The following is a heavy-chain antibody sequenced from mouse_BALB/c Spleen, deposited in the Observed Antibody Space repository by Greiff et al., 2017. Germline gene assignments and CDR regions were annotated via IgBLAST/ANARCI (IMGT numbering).Heavy chain of an antibody. CDR1: GYTFTSYW. CDR2: IAPGSGST. J-gene: IGHJ1*01. Sequence: DLVKPGASVKLSCKASGYTFTSYWINWIKQRPGQGLEWIGRIAPGSGSTYYNEMFKGKATLTVDRSSSTAYIQLSSLSSEDSAVYFCARSHYGSSYNWYFDVWGAGTTVTVSS. D-gene: IGHD1-1*01. CDR3: ARSHYGSSYNWYFDV. V-gene: IGHV1S41*01.